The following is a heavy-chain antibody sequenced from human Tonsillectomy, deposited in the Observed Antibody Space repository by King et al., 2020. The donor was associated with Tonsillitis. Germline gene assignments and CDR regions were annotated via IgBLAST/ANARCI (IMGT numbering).Heavy chain of an antibody. Sequence: VQLQESGPGLVEPSETLSLTCTVSGGSVSSGSYYWNWIRQPPGKGLEWIGYIYYSGSTYYNPSLKSRVTISVDTSKNQFSLKLSSVTAADTAVYYCARGLFDSRGYYFDLFDYWGQGTLVTVSS. CDR1: GGSVSSGSYY. CDR2: IYYSGST. J-gene: IGHJ4*02. CDR3: ARGLFDSRGYYFDLFDY. V-gene: IGHV4-61*01. D-gene: IGHD3-22*01.